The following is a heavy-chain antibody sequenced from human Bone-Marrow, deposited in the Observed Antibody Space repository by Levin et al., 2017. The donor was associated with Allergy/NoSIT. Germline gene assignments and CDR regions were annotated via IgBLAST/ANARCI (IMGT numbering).Heavy chain of an antibody. CDR1: GFTFSNYA. CDR3: AKDAYTCSGGSCYFFDY. D-gene: IGHD2-15*01. V-gene: IGHV3-30*18. J-gene: IGHJ4*02. Sequence: SCAVSGFTFSNYAMHWVRQAPGRGLEWVAFISLDGNTQYYADSVKGRFTVSRDNSNNTLHLQMNSLRVEDTAIYFCAKDAYTCSGGSCYFFDYWGQGGLVTVSS. CDR2: ISLDGNTQ.